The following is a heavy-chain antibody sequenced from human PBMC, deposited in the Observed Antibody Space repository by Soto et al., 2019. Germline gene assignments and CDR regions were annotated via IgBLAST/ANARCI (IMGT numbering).Heavy chain of an antibody. D-gene: IGHD6-13*01. Sequence: PGGSLRLSCAASGFTFDDYAMHWVRQAPGKGLEWVSGISWNSGSIGYADSVKGRFTISRDNAKNSLYLQMNSLRAEDTALYYCAKDIIPGSRYGMDVWGQGTTVTVSS. CDR3: AKDIIPGSRYGMDV. CDR2: ISWNSGSI. V-gene: IGHV3-9*01. J-gene: IGHJ6*02. CDR1: GFTFDDYA.